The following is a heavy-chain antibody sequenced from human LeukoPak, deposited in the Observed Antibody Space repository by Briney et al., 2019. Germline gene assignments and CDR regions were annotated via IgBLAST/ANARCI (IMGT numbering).Heavy chain of an antibody. D-gene: IGHD4-17*01. CDR1: GDSISNYY. Sequence: PSETLSLTCTVSGDSISNYYWSWIRQPPGKGLEWIGYIYYSGSTNYNPSLKSRVTISVDTSKNQFSLKLSSVTAADTAVYYCARGLGTVTFFDYWGQGTLVTVSS. CDR2: IYYSGST. V-gene: IGHV4-59*01. J-gene: IGHJ4*02. CDR3: ARGLGTVTFFDY.